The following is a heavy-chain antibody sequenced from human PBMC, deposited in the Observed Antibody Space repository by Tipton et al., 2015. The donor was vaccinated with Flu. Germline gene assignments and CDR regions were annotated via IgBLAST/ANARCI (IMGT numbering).Heavy chain of an antibody. J-gene: IGHJ6*02. CDR2: IYYSGST. Sequence: TLSLTCTVSGGSINDYYWRWIRQPPGTGLEWIGYIYYSGSTNYNPSLKSRVIISGDTSQNQISLKLSSVTAADAAVYYCERESLPDYYYFYVRDVWGRGTTLCVSS. CDR3: ERESLPDYYYFYVRDV. CDR1: GGSINDYY. V-gene: IGHV4-59*01.